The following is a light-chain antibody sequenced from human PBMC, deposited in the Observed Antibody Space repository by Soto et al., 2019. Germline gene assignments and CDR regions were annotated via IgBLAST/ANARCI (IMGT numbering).Light chain of an antibody. CDR2: RSN. CDR3: AAWDDSLSGQV. V-gene: IGLV1-47*01. Sequence: QSVLTQPTSASGTPGQRVTISCSGSTSNIGINSVFWYQQLPGTAPKLLIYRSNQRASGVPDRFSASKSGTSASLAISGLRSEDEADYYCAAWDDSLSGQVFGGGTKLTVL. CDR1: TSNIGINS. J-gene: IGLJ2*01.